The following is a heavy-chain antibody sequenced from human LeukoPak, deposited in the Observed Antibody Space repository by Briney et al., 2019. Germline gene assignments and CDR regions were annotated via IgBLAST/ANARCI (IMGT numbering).Heavy chain of an antibody. CDR1: GYTFTGYY. D-gene: IGHD2-2*01. J-gene: IGHJ4*02. CDR2: INPNSGGT. V-gene: IGHV1-2*02. Sequence: GASVKVSCKASGYTFTGYYMHWVRQAPGQGLEWMGWINPNSGGTNYAQKFQGRVAMTRDTSIITAYMELSRLRSDDTAVYYCARSRCSSPSCYRFDYWGQGTLVTVSS. CDR3: ARSRCSSPSCYRFDY.